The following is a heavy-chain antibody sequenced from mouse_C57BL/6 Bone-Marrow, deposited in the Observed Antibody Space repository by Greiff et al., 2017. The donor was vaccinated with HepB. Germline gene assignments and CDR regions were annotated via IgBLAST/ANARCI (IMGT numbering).Heavy chain of an antibody. CDR3: AREKGEYDYDGYYFDY. CDR1: GYTFTGYW. V-gene: IGHV1-52*01. Sequence: QVQLQQPGAELVGPGSSVKLSCKASGYTFTGYWMHWVKQRPLQGLEWIGNIDPSDSETHYNQKFKDKATLTVDKSSSTAYMQLSSLTSEDSAVYYCAREKGEYDYDGYYFDYWGQGTTLTVSS. J-gene: IGHJ2*01. CDR2: IDPSDSET. D-gene: IGHD2-4*01.